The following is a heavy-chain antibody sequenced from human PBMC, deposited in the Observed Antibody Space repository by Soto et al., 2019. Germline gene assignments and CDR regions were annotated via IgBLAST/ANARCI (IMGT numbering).Heavy chain of an antibody. J-gene: IGHJ5*02. CDR2: IIPIFGTA. CDR3: ARGGADIVVVPAAKGSWFDP. Sequence: QVQLVQSGAEVKKPGSSVKVSCKASGGTFSSYAISWVRQAPGQGLEWMGGIIPIFGTANYAQKFQGRVTITADESTSTAYMELSSLSSEDTAVYYCARGGADIVVVPAAKGSWFDPWGQGTLVTVSS. V-gene: IGHV1-69*01. CDR1: GGTFSSYA. D-gene: IGHD2-2*01.